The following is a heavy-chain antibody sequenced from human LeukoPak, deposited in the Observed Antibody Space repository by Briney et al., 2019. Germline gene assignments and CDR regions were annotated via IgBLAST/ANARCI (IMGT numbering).Heavy chain of an antibody. CDR3: ARAGTTGTTTAFDI. Sequence: SSVTVSCKASGGTFSSYAISWVRQAPGQGLEWMGGIIPIFGKANYAQKCQGRVTITTDESTSTAYMELSSLRSEDTAVYYCARAGTTGTTTAFDIWGQGTMVTVSS. V-gene: IGHV1-69*05. CDR1: GGTFSSYA. D-gene: IGHD1-1*01. J-gene: IGHJ3*02. CDR2: IIPIFGKA.